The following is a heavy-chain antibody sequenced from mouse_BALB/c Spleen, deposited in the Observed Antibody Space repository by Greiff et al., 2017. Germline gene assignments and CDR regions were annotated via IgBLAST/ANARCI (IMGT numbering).Heavy chain of an antibody. V-gene: IGHV14-1*02. J-gene: IGHJ3*01. CDR3: ARGGGNGFAY. Sequence: EVQLQQSGAELVRPGALVKLSCKASGFNIKDYYMHWVKQRPEQGLEWIGWIDPENGNTIYDPKFQGKASITADTSSNTAYLQLSSLTSEDTAVYYCARGGGNGFAYWGQGTLVTVSA. D-gene: IGHD1-1*02. CDR2: IDPENGNT. CDR1: GFNIKDYY.